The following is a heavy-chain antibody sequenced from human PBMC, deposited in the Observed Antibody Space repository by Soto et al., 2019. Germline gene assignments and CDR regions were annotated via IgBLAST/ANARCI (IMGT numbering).Heavy chain of an antibody. Sequence: GESLKISCKGAGYSLTDYWIGWVRQMPGKGLEWMGIIYPGDSGARYSPSFQGQVSISADKSVNTAYLQWGSLKASDTAMYYCARQTTGWFGMDVWGQGTTVTVSS. V-gene: IGHV5-51*01. CDR1: GYSLTDYW. CDR2: IYPGDSGA. J-gene: IGHJ6*02. D-gene: IGHD6-19*01. CDR3: ARQTTGWFGMDV.